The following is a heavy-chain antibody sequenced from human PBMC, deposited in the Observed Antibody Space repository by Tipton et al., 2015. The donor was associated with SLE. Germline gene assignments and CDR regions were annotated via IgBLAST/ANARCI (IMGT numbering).Heavy chain of an antibody. D-gene: IGHD2-21*01. CDR3: ARGDCGGAAFVDAFDI. J-gene: IGHJ3*02. Sequence: SLRLSCAASGFTSSSYWMSWVRQAPGKGLEWVANIKPDGSEGFYVESVKGRFTISRDNAQDSLYLQMNSLRAEDTAVYYCARGDCGGAAFVDAFDIWGQGTVVTVSS. CDR2: IKPDGSEG. CDR1: GFTSSSYW. V-gene: IGHV3-7*01.